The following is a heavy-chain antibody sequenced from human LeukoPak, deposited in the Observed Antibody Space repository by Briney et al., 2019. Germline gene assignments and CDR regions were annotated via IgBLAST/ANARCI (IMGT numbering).Heavy chain of an antibody. CDR2: IYYSGST. D-gene: IGHD3-10*01. CDR1: GASISSYY. V-gene: IGHV4-59*01. CDR3: ARHGVRGVIPFYEY. J-gene: IGHJ4*02. Sequence: SETLSLTCTVSGASISSYYWSWIRQPPGKGLEWIGFIYYSGSTNYNPSLRGRVTIPVLTSKNQFSLNLSSVTAADTAMYYCARHGVRGVIPFYEYWGQGTLVTVSS.